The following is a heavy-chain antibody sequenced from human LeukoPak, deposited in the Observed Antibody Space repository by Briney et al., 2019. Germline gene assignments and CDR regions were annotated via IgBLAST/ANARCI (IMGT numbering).Heavy chain of an antibody. CDR1: GFTFSSYW. D-gene: IGHD3-3*01. CDR3: ARDYDFWSGYWSSYYYYGMDV. CDR2: INSDGSST. J-gene: IGHJ6*02. Sequence: GGSLRLSCAASGFTFSSYWMHWVRQAPGKGLVWVSRINSDGSSTSYADSVKGRFTISRDNAKNTLYLQMNSLRAEDTAVYYCARDYDFWSGYWSSYYYYGMDVWGQGTTVTVSS. V-gene: IGHV3-74*01.